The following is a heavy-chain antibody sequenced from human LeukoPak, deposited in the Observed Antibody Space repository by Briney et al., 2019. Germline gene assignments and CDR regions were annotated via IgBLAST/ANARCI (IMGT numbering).Heavy chain of an antibody. V-gene: IGHV3-48*03. CDR3: ARGGSFSLPTFDY. CDR1: GFTFSSYE. Sequence: GGSLRLSCAASGFTFSSYEMNWVRQAPGKGLEWVSYISSSGSTIYYADSVRGRFTISRDNAKNSLYLQMNSLRAEDAAVYYCARGGSFSLPTFDYWGQGTLVTVSS. J-gene: IGHJ4*02. D-gene: IGHD3-16*01. CDR2: ISSSGSTI.